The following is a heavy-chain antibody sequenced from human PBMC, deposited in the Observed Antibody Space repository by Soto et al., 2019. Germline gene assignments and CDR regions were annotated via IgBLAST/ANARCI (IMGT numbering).Heavy chain of an antibody. V-gene: IGHV3-48*01. D-gene: IGHD3-22*01. Sequence: EVQLVESGGGLVQPGGSLILSCAASGFTFSTYSMNWVRQAPGKGLEWVSYISISSSTIYYADSVKGRFTISGDNAKNSLYLQMNSLRAEDTAVYYCAREGDSSGWYNWFDPWGQGTLVTVSS. CDR1: GFTFSTYS. CDR3: AREGDSSGWYNWFDP. J-gene: IGHJ5*02. CDR2: ISISSSTI.